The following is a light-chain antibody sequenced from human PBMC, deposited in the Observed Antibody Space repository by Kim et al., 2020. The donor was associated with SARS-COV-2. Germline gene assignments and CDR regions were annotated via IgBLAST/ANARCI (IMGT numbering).Light chain of an antibody. V-gene: IGLV2-11*01. J-gene: IGLJ2*01. CDR1: SSDVGGHNS. CDR2: RVT. CDR3: CSYAGTYTI. Sequence: PVQSVTISCTGTSSDVGGHNSVSWFQHHPGRAPKLIIYRVTQRPSGVPDRFSASKSGNTASLTVSGLQAEDEADYYCCSYAGTYTIFGGGTQLTVL.